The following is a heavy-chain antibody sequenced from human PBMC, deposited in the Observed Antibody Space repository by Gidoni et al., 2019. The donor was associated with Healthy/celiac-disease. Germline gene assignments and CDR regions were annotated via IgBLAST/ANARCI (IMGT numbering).Heavy chain of an antibody. Sequence: QVQLVQSGAEVKKPGASVKVSCKASGYTFTSYYMHWVRQAPGQGLAWMGIINPSGCSTSYAQKFQGRVTMTRDTSTSTVYMELGSLRSEDTAVYYCARGPPANWGDNWFDPWGQGTLVTVSS. D-gene: IGHD7-27*01. CDR1: GYTFTSYY. V-gene: IGHV1-46*01. CDR3: ARGPPANWGDNWFDP. J-gene: IGHJ5*02. CDR2: INPSGCST.